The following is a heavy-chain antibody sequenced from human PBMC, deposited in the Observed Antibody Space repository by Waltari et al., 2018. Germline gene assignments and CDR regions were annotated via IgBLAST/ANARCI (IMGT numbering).Heavy chain of an antibody. CDR1: GFTFSSYA. CDR2: ISSSSSTI. V-gene: IGHV3-48*01. D-gene: IGHD3-16*01. J-gene: IGHJ4*02. CDR3: ARSFGSNLDY. Sequence: EVQLLESGGGLVQPGGSLRLSCAASGFTFSSYAMNWVRQAPGKGLEWVSYISSSSSTIYYADSVKGRFTISRDNAKNSLYLQMNSLRAEDTAVYYCARSFGSNLDYWGQGTLVTVSS.